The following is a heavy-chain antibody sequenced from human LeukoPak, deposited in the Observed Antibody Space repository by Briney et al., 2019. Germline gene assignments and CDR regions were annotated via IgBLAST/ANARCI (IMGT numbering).Heavy chain of an antibody. J-gene: IGHJ4*02. CDR2: ISGSGGST. D-gene: IGHD3-9*01. CDR1: GFTFSSYA. V-gene: IGHV3-23*01. Sequence: GGSLRLSCAASGFTFSSYAMSWVRQAPGKGLEWVSAISGSGGSTYYADSVKGRFTISRGNSKNTLYLQMNSLRAEDTAVYYCAKDLDDILLFDYWGQGTLVTVSS. CDR3: AKDLDDILLFDY.